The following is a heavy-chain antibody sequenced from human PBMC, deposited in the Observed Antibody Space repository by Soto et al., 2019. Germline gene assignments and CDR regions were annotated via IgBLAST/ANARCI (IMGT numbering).Heavy chain of an antibody. CDR1: GFTFSSYW. J-gene: IGHJ6*03. CDR3: ARVWSGYYQPYYYYYMDV. D-gene: IGHD3-3*01. CDR2: IKQDGSEK. Sequence: GGSLRLSCAASGFTFSSYWMSWVRQAPGKGLEWVANIKQDGSEKYYVDSVKGRFTISRDKAKNSLYLQMNSLRAEDTAVYYCARVWSGYYQPYYYYYMDVWGKGTTVTVSS. V-gene: IGHV3-7*01.